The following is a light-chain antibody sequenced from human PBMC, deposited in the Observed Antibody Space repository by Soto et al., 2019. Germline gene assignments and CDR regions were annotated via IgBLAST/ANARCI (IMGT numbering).Light chain of an antibody. CDR1: QSVSSN. Sequence: EVVLTQSPVTLSLAPGERATLSCRASQSVSSNLAWYQQKPGQAPRLLIYGASTRPTGIPARFSGSGSGTEFTLTISSLQSEDFAVYYCQQYNNWLRTFGQGTKVDIK. CDR2: GAS. CDR3: QQYNNWLRT. V-gene: IGKV3-15*01. J-gene: IGKJ1*01.